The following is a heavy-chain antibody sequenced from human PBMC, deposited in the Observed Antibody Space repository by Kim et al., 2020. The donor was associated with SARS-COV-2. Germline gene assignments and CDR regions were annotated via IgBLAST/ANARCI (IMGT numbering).Heavy chain of an antibody. D-gene: IGHD4-17*01. CDR3: ARDLVFGDYVWFDP. J-gene: IGHJ5*02. Sequence: NPSLKSRVTISVDTSKNQFSLKLSSVTAADTAVYYCARDLVFGDYVWFDPWGQGTLVTVSS. V-gene: IGHV4-30-2*04.